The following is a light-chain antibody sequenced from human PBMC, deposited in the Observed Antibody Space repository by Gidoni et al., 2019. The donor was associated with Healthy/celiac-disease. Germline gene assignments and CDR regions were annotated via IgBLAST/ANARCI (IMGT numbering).Light chain of an antibody. V-gene: IGKV3-20*01. CDR1: QRVSSSY. CDR3: QQYGSSPPNT. Sequence: EIGETKSPGNLSLSPGEMATLSCRASQRVSSSYLAWYQQNPGQAPRLLIYGASSRATGIPDRFSGSWSGTDFTLTISRLEPEDFAVYYCQQYGSSPPNTFGQXTKLEI. J-gene: IGKJ2*01. CDR2: GAS.